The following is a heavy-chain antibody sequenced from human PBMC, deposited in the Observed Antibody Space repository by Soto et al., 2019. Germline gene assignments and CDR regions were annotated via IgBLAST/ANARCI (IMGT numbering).Heavy chain of an antibody. CDR3: MKEIVAGPYVETSAFDF. J-gene: IGHJ4*02. CDR2: IDGSGGDR. V-gene: IGHV3-23*01. Sequence: EVQLLESGGDLVQPGGSLRLSCAASGFTFSSYAMGWVRQAPGTGLEWVSGIDGSGGDRSLADSVKGRFTISRDNSTNTLYMQMDRLIVEETARYFCMKEIVAGPYVETSAFDFWGQGTLVTVSS. CDR1: GFTFSSYA. D-gene: IGHD3-22*01.